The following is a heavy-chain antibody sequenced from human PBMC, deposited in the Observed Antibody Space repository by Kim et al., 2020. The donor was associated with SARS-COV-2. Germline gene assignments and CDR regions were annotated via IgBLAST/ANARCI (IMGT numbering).Heavy chain of an antibody. Sequence: SETLSLTCTVSGGSISSYYWSWIRQPPGKGLEWIGYIYYSGSTNYNPSLKSRVTISVDTSKNQFSLKLSSVTAADTAVYYCAAVAPPYCSGGSCYSGAGGLLDAFDIWGQGTMVTVSS. CDR2: IYYSGST. V-gene: IGHV4-59*13. CDR3: AAVAPPYCSGGSCYSGAGGLLDAFDI. D-gene: IGHD2-15*01. J-gene: IGHJ3*02. CDR1: GGSISSYY.